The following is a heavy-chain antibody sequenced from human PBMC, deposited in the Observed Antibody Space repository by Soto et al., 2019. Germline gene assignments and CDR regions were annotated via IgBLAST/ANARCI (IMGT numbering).Heavy chain of an antibody. Sequence: GGSLRLSCTASGFTFRNYVMSWVRQAPGKGLEWVSAISSSGGSTFYADSVKGRFIISRDNSKNTLYLQMNSLRAEDTAVYYCAREGQPLNCFDPWGKGTLVTVSS. CDR2: ISSSGGST. J-gene: IGHJ5*02. CDR3: AREGQPLNCFDP. V-gene: IGHV3-23*01. CDR1: GFTFRNYV.